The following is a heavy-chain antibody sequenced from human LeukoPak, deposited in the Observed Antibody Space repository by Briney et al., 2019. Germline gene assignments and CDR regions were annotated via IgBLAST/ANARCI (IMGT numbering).Heavy chain of an antibody. CDR1: GFTFSSYA. CDR3: GKDDNYYDSSGYAY. CDR2: ISGSGGST. V-gene: IGHV3-23*01. Sequence: PGGSLRLSCAASGFTFSSYAMSWVRQAPGKGLEWVSAISGSGGSTYYADSVKGRFTISRDNSKNTLYLQMNSLRAEDTAVYYCGKDDNYYDSSGYAYWGQGTLVTVSS. J-gene: IGHJ4*02. D-gene: IGHD3-22*01.